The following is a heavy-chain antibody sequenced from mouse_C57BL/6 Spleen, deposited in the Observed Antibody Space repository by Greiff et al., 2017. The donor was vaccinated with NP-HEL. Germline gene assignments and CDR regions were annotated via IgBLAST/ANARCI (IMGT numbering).Heavy chain of an antibody. CDR2: ISDGGSYT. V-gene: IGHV5-4*03. J-gene: IGHJ4*01. D-gene: IGHD2-1*01. CDR3: ARSDCNSDAMDY. Sequence: EVKLVESGGGLVKPGGSLKLSCAASGFTFSSYAMSWVRQTPEKRLEWVATISDGGSYTYYPDNVKGRFTISRDNAKNNLYLQMSHLKSEDTALYYCARSDCNSDAMDYWGQGTSVTVSS. CDR1: GFTFSSYA.